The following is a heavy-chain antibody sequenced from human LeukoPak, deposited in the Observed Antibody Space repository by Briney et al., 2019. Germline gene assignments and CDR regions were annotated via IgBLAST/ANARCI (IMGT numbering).Heavy chain of an antibody. CDR2: VIGSGGAT. V-gene: IGHV3-23*01. Sequence: PGGSLRLSCAASGFSFTKYAMNWVRQAPGKGLEWVAVVIGSGGATDYADSVKGRFTISRDNSKNTLFLQMNSLRAEDTAIYYCAKGAYDFLEIAYFDYWGQGALVTVSS. CDR1: GFSFTKYA. J-gene: IGHJ4*02. D-gene: IGHD3-3*01. CDR3: AKGAYDFLEIAYFDY.